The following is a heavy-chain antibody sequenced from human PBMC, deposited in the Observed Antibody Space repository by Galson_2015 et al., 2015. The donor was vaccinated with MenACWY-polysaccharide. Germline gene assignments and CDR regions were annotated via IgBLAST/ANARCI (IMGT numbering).Heavy chain of an antibody. CDR1: GLSFSGSG. CDR2: LQYDGSNK. V-gene: IGHV3-33*01. Sequence: SLRLSCAASGLSFSGSGMHWVRQAPGKGLEWVAVLQYDGSNKVYADSVKGRFTISRDNSKNTLYLEMNSLRAEDTAVYYCAREGSRIVFHAFDTWGQGTMVTVSS. D-gene: IGHD2-15*01. CDR3: AREGSRIVFHAFDT. J-gene: IGHJ3*02.